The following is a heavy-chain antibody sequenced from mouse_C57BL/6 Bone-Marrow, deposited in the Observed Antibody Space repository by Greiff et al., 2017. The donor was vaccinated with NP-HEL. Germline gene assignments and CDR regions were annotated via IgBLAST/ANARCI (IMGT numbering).Heavy chain of an antibody. CDR2: ISSGSSTI. CDR1: GFPFSDYG. CDR3: ATFDY. V-gene: IGHV5-17*01. J-gene: IGHJ2*01. Sequence: EVKLVESGGGLVKPGGSLKLSCAASGFPFSDYGMHWVRQAPEKGLEWVACISSGSSTIYYADTVKGRFTISRDNAKTTMFLQMTSLRSEDTAMYYCATFDYWGQGTTLTVSS.